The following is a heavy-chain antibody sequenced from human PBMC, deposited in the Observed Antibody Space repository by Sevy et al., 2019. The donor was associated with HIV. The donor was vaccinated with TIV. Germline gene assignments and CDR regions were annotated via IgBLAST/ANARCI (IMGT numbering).Heavy chain of an antibody. CDR3: AKPTSYVYGSSSDPLPSSRNDY. CDR2: ISGSGGMT. Sequence: GGSLRLSCAASGFTFTSYAMSWVRQAPGKGLEWVSAISGSGGMTYYADSVKGRFTISRDNSRNTPNLQMNSLRAEDTAIYYCAKPTSYVYGSSSDPLPSSRNDYWGQGTLVTVSS. CDR1: GFTFTSYA. V-gene: IGHV3-23*01. D-gene: IGHD3-10*01. J-gene: IGHJ4*02.